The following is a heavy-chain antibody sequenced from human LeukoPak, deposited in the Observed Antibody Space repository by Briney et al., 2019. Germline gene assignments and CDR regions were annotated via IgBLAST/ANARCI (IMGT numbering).Heavy chain of an antibody. CDR1: GFTFSSYW. Sequence: PGGSLRLSCAASGFTFSSYWMSWVRQAPGMGLVWVSRIASDGSSTTYADSVKGRFSISRDNSKNTLYLQMDSLRGEDTAVYYCAKDFRIGYSAHFDYWGQGALVTVSS. J-gene: IGHJ4*02. D-gene: IGHD2-21*01. CDR3: AKDFRIGYSAHFDY. V-gene: IGHV3-74*01. CDR2: IASDGSST.